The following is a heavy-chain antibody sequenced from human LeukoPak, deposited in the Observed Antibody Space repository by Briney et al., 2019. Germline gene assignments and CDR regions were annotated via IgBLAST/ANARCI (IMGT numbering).Heavy chain of an antibody. J-gene: IGHJ6*02. D-gene: IGHD2-2*01. CDR1: GFTFSSYG. CDR3: AKDFRIPANPDGDNYYYGMDV. CDR2: ISYDGSNK. V-gene: IGHV3-30*18. Sequence: RPGGSLRLSCAASGFTFSSYGMHWVRQAPGKGLEWVAVISYDGSNKYYADSVKGRFTISRDNSKNTLYLQMNSLRAEDTAVYYCAKDFRIPANPDGDNYYYGMDVWGQGTTVTVSS.